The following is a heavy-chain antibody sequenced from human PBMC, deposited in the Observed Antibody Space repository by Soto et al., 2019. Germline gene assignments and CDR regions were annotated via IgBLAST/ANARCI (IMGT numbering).Heavy chain of an antibody. Sequence: QVQLVQSGAEVKNPGASVKVSCKASGYTFTRYGIGWARQAPGQGRGWMGWINTYNGNTNYAENVQGRVTLTTDTSTSTAYMELSSLRSNDTAIYYCAMVDVYVTPSPQDVWGQGTTVIVSS. CDR3: AMVDVYVTPSPQDV. J-gene: IGHJ6*02. CDR2: INTYNGNT. V-gene: IGHV1-18*01. CDR1: GYTFTRYG. D-gene: IGHD3-16*01.